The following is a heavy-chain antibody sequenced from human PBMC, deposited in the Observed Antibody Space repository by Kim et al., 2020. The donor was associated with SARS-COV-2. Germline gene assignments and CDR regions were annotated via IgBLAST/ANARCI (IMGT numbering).Heavy chain of an antibody. CDR1: GYTFTSYY. J-gene: IGHJ3*02. CDR3: AVVPAALHAFDI. D-gene: IGHD2-2*01. V-gene: IGHV1-46*01. CDR2: INPSGGST. Sequence: ASVKVSCKASGYTFTSYYMHWVRQAPGQGLEWMGIINPSGGSTSYAQKFQGRVTMTRDTSTSTVYMELSSLRSEDTAVYYCAVVPAALHAFDIWGQGTMVTVSS.